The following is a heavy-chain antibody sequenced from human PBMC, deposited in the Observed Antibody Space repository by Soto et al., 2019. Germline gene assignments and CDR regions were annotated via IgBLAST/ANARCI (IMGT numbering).Heavy chain of an antibody. Sequence: GGSLRLSCAASGFTFSSYAMSWVRQAPGKGLEWVSAISDSGGSTYYADSVKGRFTISRDNSKNTLYLQMNSLRAEDTAVYYCAKGFRQLDQAMDVWGQGTTVTVSS. V-gene: IGHV3-23*01. CDR2: ISDSGGST. CDR3: AKGFRQLDQAMDV. D-gene: IGHD6-6*01. CDR1: GFTFSSYA. J-gene: IGHJ6*02.